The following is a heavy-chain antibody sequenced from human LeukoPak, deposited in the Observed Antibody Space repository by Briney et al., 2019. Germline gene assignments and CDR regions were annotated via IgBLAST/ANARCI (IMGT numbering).Heavy chain of an antibody. CDR3: ARDERYSDADHHYPDLGY. CDR1: GYIFTGYY. Sequence: VASVKVSCKASGYIFTGYYLFWVRQAPGQGLEWMGWINPNGGATRYAQKFQGRVTLTCDTSIRTTYMELSSLISDDTAVDYCARDERYSDADHHYPDLGYWGQGTLVTVSS. V-gene: IGHV1-2*02. CDR2: INPNGGAT. J-gene: IGHJ4*02. D-gene: IGHD3-16*01.